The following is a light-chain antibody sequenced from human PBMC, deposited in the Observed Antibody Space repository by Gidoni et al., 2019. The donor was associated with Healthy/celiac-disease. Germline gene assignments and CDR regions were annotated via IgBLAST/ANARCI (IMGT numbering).Light chain of an antibody. J-gene: IGKJ1*01. CDR3: QQSYSTPTWT. V-gene: IGKV1-39*01. Sequence: DIQMTQSPSSLSASVGDRVTITCRASQSISSYLNWYQHKPGKATKLLIYAASSLQSGVPSRFSVSGSGTDLNLTISSLQPEDVATYNCQQSYSTPTWTFGQGTKVEIK. CDR1: QSISSY. CDR2: AAS.